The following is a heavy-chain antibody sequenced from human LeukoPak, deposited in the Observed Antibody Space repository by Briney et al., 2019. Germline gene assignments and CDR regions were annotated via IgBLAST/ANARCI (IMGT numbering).Heavy chain of an antibody. Sequence: PGTSLRLSCATSGLTFTSRGFHWVRQAAGKGLEWVAFIRNDGSDTYHANSVKGRFSISRDNSKNTLYLQMNSLRAEDTAVYYCAKEYDSSGYYPDWFDPWGQGTLVTVSS. D-gene: IGHD3-22*01. J-gene: IGHJ5*02. CDR2: IRNDGSDT. CDR1: GLTFTSRG. CDR3: AKEYDSSGYYPDWFDP. V-gene: IGHV3-30*02.